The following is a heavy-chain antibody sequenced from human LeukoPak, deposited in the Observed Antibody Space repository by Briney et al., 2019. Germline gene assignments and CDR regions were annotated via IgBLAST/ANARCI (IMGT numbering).Heavy chain of an antibody. J-gene: IGHJ5*02. V-gene: IGHV4-30-2*01. CDR1: GGSISSGGYY. CDR2: IYHSGST. Sequence: PSETLSLTCTVSGGSISSGGYYWSWIRQPPGKGLEWIGYIYHSGSTYYNPSLKSRVTISVDRSKNQFSLKLSSVTAADTAVYYCARTELLWFGELLRNWFDPWGQGTLVTVSS. CDR3: ARTELLWFGELLRNWFDP. D-gene: IGHD3-10*01.